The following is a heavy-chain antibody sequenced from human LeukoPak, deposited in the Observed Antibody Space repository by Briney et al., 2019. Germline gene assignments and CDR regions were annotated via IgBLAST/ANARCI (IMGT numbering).Heavy chain of an antibody. CDR1: GFTVSSTY. Sequence: PGGSLRLSCAASGFTVSSTYMSWVRQAPGKGLEWVSVIYSGGTTYYADSVKGRLTISRDNSKNTLCLQMNSLRAEDTAVYYCASGTQLWHGGYWGQGTLVTVSS. CDR2: IYSGGTT. CDR3: ASGTQLWHGGY. D-gene: IGHD5-18*01. V-gene: IGHV3-66*02. J-gene: IGHJ4*02.